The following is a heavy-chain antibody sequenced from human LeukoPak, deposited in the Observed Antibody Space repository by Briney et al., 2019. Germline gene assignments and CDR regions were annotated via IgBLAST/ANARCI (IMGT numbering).Heavy chain of an antibody. Sequence: ASVKVSCKASGYTFTSYGISWVRQAPGQGLEWMGWISAYNGNTNYAQKLKGRVTMTTDTSTSTAYMELRSLRSDDTAVYYCARSTYSSGWYRLGPDDYWGQGTLVTVSS. CDR1: GYTFTSYG. CDR2: ISAYNGNT. V-gene: IGHV1-18*01. D-gene: IGHD6-19*01. CDR3: ARSTYSSGWYRLGPDDY. J-gene: IGHJ4*02.